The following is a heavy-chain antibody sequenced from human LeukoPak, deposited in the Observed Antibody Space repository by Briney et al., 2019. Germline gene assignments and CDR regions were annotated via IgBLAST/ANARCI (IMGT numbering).Heavy chain of an antibody. CDR3: ARDGYYYDSSSYVGSFDY. Sequence: PGGSLRLSCAASGFTFDDHCMSWVRQAPGKGLEWVSGINWNGGSTGYADSVKGRFTIFRDNAKNSLYTHMNSLSAEDTAVYSCARDGYYYDSSSYVGSFDYWGQGTLVTVSS. D-gene: IGHD3-22*01. V-gene: IGHV3-20*04. CDR2: INWNGGST. J-gene: IGHJ4*02. CDR1: GFTFDDHC.